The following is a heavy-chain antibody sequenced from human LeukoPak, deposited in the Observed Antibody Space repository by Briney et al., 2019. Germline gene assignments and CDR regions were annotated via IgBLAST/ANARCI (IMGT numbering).Heavy chain of an antibody. CDR3: ARDKSYFGSGNYHYFDS. D-gene: IGHD3-10*01. CDR2: ISHDGGNK. CDR1: GFTFSDYG. J-gene: IGHJ4*02. V-gene: IGHV3-30*03. Sequence: GGSLRLSCAASGFTFSDYGMNWVRQAPGKRLEWVAFISHDGGNKKYGDSVKGRFTISRDNSKNTVYLQMNSLRPEDTALYYCARDKSYFGSGNYHYFDSWGQGALVIVSS.